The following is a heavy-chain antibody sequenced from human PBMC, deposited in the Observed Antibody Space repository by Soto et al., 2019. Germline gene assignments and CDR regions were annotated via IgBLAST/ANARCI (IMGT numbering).Heavy chain of an antibody. J-gene: IGHJ4*02. D-gene: IGHD5-18*01. V-gene: IGHV3-23*01. Sequence: EVQLLESGGGLVQPGGSLRLSCAASGFTFSSYAMSWVRQAPGKGLEWVSAISGSGGSTYYADSVKGRFTISRDNSKNTQYLQVNRLSTADTAVYYGVKSYVSYGFFDFDYWGQGTLVTVSS. CDR3: VKSYVSYGFFDFDY. CDR2: ISGSGGST. CDR1: GFTFSSYA.